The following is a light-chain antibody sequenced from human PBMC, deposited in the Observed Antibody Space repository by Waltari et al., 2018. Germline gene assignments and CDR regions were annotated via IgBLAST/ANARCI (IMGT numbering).Light chain of an antibody. J-gene: IGLJ3*02. CDR1: ATAVGGDNY. CDR2: DVS. V-gene: IGLV2-14*03. CDR3: CSFTSSSTWV. Sequence: QSALTQPASVSGSPGQSITISCTGTATAVGGDNYVSWYQQHPGKAPKLIIFDVSSRPSGISNRFSGSKFGNTASLTISGVQPEDEADYYCCSFTSSSTWVFGGGTKLTVL.